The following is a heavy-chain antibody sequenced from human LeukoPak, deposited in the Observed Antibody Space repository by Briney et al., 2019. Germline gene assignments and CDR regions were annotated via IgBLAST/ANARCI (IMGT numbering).Heavy chain of an antibody. D-gene: IGHD5-18*01. CDR3: ARFTVDTAMVQSNWFDP. Sequence: SETLSLTCAVSGYSISSGYYWGWIRQPPGKGLEWIGSIYHSGSTYYNPSLKSRVTISVDTSKNQFSLKLSSVTAADTAVYYCARFTVDTAMVQSNWFDPWGQGTLVTVSS. CDR1: GYSISSGYY. V-gene: IGHV4-38-2*01. CDR2: IYHSGST. J-gene: IGHJ5*02.